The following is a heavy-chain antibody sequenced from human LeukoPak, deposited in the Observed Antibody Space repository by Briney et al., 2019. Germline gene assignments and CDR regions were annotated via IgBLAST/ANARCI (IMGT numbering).Heavy chain of an antibody. J-gene: IGHJ6*03. D-gene: IGHD3-10*01. V-gene: IGHV4-61*02. Sequence: SETLSLTCTVSGGSISSGSYYWSWIRQPAGKGLEWIGRIYTSGSTNYNPSLKSRVTISVDTSKNQFSLKLSSVTAADTAVYYCARGYYGSGSYHRGGYYYYMDVWGKGTTVTVSS. CDR1: GGSISSGSYY. CDR3: ARGYYGSGSYHRGGYYYYMDV. CDR2: IYTSGST.